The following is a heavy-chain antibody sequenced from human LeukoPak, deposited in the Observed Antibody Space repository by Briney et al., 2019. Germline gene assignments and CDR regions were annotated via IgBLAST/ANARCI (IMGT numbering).Heavy chain of an antibody. CDR1: GFTFSSYA. CDR2: IRGSGDDT. Sequence: PGGPLRLSCAVSGFTFSSYALSWVRRAPGKGLEWISAIRGSGDDTSYADSVKGRFPISRDNSKNTLYLQMNSLRAEDTAVYYCARGGYSSGWYGLLGYWGQGTLVTVSS. CDR3: ARGGYSSGWYGLLGY. J-gene: IGHJ4*02. V-gene: IGHV3-23*01. D-gene: IGHD6-19*01.